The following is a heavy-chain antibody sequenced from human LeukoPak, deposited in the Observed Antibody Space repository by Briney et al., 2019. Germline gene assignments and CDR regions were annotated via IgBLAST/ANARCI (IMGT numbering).Heavy chain of an antibody. D-gene: IGHD6-19*01. Sequence: ASVNVSCKASGYTFTSYGISWVRQAPGQGLEWMGWISAYNGNTNYAQKLQGRVTMTTDTSTSTAYMELRSLRSDDTAVYYCARGPPADSSGWYGPWGQGTLVTVSS. V-gene: IGHV1-18*01. CDR2: ISAYNGNT. CDR3: ARGPPADSSGWYGP. J-gene: IGHJ5*02. CDR1: GYTFTSYG.